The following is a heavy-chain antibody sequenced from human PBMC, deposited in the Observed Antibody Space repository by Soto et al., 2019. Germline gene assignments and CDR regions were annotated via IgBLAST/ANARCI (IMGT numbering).Heavy chain of an antibody. CDR2: ISAYNGNT. J-gene: IGHJ6*03. CDR1: GYTFTSYG. Sequence: GASLKVSCKASGYTFTSYGICWVRQAPGKGLEWMGWISAYNGNTNYAQKLQGRVTMTTDTSTSTAYMELRSLRSDDTAVYYCASLGADKITIFGVVYYYMDVWGKGTTVTVSS. CDR3: ASLGADKITIFGVVYYYMDV. V-gene: IGHV1-18*01. D-gene: IGHD3-3*01.